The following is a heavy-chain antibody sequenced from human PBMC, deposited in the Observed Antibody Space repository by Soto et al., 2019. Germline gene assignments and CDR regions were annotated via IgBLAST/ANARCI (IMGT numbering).Heavy chain of an antibody. D-gene: IGHD2-8*01. V-gene: IGHV3-23*01. CDR3: AKNGLDNSPSAIDS. Sequence: QPGGSLRLSCAASGFTFTRYSMNWVRQAPGKGLDWVSGITGSGRDTYYADSVKGRFTISRDNSKNMVFLQMNSLRAEDTALYYCAKNGLDNSPSAIDSWGPGTLVTVSS. CDR1: GFTFTRYS. CDR2: ITGSGRDT. J-gene: IGHJ4*02.